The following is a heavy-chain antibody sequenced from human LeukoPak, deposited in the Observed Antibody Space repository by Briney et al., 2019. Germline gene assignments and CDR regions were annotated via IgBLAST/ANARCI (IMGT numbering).Heavy chain of an antibody. CDR2: IYYSGST. Sequence: SETLSLTCTVSGGSISSSSCYWGWIRQPPGKGLEWIGSIYYSGSTYYNPSLKSRVTISVDTSKNQFSLKLSSVTAADTAVYYCARDTYYYDSSGYFPFDYWGQGTLVTVSS. V-gene: IGHV4-39*07. J-gene: IGHJ4*02. CDR3: ARDTYYYDSSGYFPFDY. D-gene: IGHD3-22*01. CDR1: GGSISSSSCY.